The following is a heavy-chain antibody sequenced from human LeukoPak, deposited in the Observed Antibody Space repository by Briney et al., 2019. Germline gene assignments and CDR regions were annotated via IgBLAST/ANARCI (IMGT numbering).Heavy chain of an antibody. CDR2: ISAYTGNA. D-gene: IGHD3-22*01. CDR3: ARLSQTPAYYDTSVYYYLGY. V-gene: IGHV1-18*01. CDR1: GYSFSSFG. J-gene: IGHJ4*02. Sequence: GASVKVSCKASGYSFSSFGITWVRQAPGQGLEWMGWISAYTGNAEYAQKFQGRVTMTRDTSISTAYMELSSLRSEDTAVYYCARLSQTPAYYDTSVYYYLGYWGQGTLVTVSS.